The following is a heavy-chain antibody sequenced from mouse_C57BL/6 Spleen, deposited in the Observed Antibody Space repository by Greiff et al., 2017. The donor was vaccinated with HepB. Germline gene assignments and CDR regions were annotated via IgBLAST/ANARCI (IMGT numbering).Heavy chain of an antibody. Sequence: EVQLVESGGGLVQPGGSMKLSCAASGFTFSDAWMDWVRQSPEKGLEWVAEIRNKANNHATYYAESVKGRFTISRAESKRSIYLQMHSLRAEDTGVDYCTAYYGSSCGYFDDWGTGTTVTVSS. CDR3: TAYYGSSCGYFDD. J-gene: IGHJ1*03. CDR2: IRNKANNHAT. V-gene: IGHV6-6*01. D-gene: IGHD1-1*01. CDR1: GFTFSDAW.